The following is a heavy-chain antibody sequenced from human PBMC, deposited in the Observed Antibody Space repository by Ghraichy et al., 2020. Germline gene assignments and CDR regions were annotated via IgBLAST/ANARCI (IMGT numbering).Heavy chain of an antibody. CDR3: AKTSFEYVWGSFRE. V-gene: IGHV4-39*01. CDR1: GASITSQSHY. CDR2: VYSSGTA. D-gene: IGHD3-16*02. J-gene: IGHJ4*02. Sequence: ESLNISCTVSGASITSQSHYWGWIRQPPGGGLEWIGSVYSSGTAYYNPSLKSRVTISVDTSNNQFSLKVNSVTAADTAIYYCAKTSFEYVWGSFREWGQGTLVTVSS.